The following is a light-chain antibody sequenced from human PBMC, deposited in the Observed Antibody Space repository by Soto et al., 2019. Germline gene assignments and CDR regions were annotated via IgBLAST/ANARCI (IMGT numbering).Light chain of an antibody. J-gene: IGKJ4*01. Sequence: DIQMTQSPSTLSASVGDRVTITCRASQSISSWLAWDQQKPGKAPKLLIYDASSLESGVPSRFSGSGSGTEFTLTISSLQPDDFATYYCQQYRGLTFGGGTKVEIK. CDR2: DAS. V-gene: IGKV1-5*01. CDR3: QQYRGLT. CDR1: QSISSW.